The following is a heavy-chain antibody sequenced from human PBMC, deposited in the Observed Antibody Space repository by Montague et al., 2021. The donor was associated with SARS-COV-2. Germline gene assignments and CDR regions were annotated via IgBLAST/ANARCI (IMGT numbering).Heavy chain of an antibody. D-gene: IGHD2-8*01. CDR3: ARGRPVQGSIRHFESVSSGVLDL. CDR1: GYFIGTGYY. J-gene: IGHJ4*03. CDR2: NYLHGNA. V-gene: IGHV4-38-2*02. Sequence: SETLSLTCSVSGYFIGTGYYWGWIRQSPGKGLEWIGSNYLHGNAYYNPSLKSRVTMSIDASKRQFSLRLNSVSAVDTAVYFCARGRPVQGSIRHFESVSSGVLDLWAPGSLVIVS.